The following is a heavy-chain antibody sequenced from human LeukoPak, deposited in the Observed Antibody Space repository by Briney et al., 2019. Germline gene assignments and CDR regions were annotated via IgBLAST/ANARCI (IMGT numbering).Heavy chain of an antibody. CDR3: AKHIAVAGTNYYGMDV. D-gene: IGHD6-19*01. Sequence: ASVKVSCKASGYTFTGYYMHWVRQAPGQGLEWMGWINPNSGGTNYAQKFQGRVTMTRDTSISTAYMELSRLRSEDTAVYYCAKHIAVAGTNYYGMDVWGQGTTVTVSS. CDR2: INPNSGGT. V-gene: IGHV1-2*02. CDR1: GYTFTGYY. J-gene: IGHJ6*02.